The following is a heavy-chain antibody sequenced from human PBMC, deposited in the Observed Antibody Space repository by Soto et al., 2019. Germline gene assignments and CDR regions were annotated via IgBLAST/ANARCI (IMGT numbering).Heavy chain of an antibody. V-gene: IGHV3-48*02. CDR3: ARVGDFWSGYIDY. CDR1: GFTFSSYS. CDR2: ISSSSSTI. J-gene: IGHJ4*02. D-gene: IGHD3-3*01. Sequence: GGSLRLSCAASGFTFSSYSMNWVRQAPGKGLEGVSYISSSSSTIYYADSVKGRFTISRDNAKNSLYLQMNSLKDEDTAVYYCARVGDFWSGYIDYWGQGTLVTVSS.